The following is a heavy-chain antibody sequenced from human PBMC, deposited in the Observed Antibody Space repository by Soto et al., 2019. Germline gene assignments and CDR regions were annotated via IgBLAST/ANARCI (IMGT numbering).Heavy chain of an antibody. J-gene: IGHJ4*02. D-gene: IGHD3-10*01. CDR3: VPRLYTSGVLFDD. CDR1: GGSISDHY. CDR2: IHNGGST. Sequence: PSETLSLTCTVSGGSISDHYYMWIRQSPGKGLEYIGYIHNGGSTNYNPSLKSRVIISVDTSKNQFSLKLTSVTAADTAVYYGVPRLYTSGVLFDDWGKGSPVTV. V-gene: IGHV4-59*03.